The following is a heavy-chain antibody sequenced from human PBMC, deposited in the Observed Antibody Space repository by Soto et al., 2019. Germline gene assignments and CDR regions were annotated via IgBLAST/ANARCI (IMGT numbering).Heavy chain of an antibody. CDR1: GGTFSRYG. CDR3: ARDYGHDCSGGNCYFYF. D-gene: IGHD2-15*01. Sequence: QVQLVQSGAEVKKPGSSVKVSCKASGGTFSRYGINWVRQAPGHGLEWMGGIIPPFGTANYAQKFQGRVTITADESTSTANMELRSLRSEDTAVYYCARDYGHDCSGGNCYFYFWGQGTLVTVSS. CDR2: IIPPFGTA. V-gene: IGHV1-69*01. J-gene: IGHJ4*02.